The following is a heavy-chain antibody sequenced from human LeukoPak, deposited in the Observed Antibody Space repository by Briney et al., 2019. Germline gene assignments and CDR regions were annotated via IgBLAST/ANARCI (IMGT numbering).Heavy chain of an antibody. J-gene: IGHJ4*02. CDR1: GGSISSSSYY. V-gene: IGHV4-39*01. D-gene: IGHD3-10*01. CDR3: ARSDAPYYGSGSLKIDY. CDR2: IYYSGST. Sequence: SETLSLTCAVSGGSISSSSYYWGWIRQPPGKGLEWIGSIYYSGSTYYNPSLKSRVTISVDTSKNQFSLKLSSVTAADTAVYYCARSDAPYYGSGSLKIDYWGQGTLVTVSS.